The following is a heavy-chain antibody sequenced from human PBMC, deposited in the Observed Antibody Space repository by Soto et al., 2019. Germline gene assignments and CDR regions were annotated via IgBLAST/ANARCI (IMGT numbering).Heavy chain of an antibody. Sequence: SVKVSCKASGGTFSSYAISWVRQAPGQGLEWMGGIIPIFGTANYAQKFQGRVTITADESTSTAYMELSSLRSEDTAVYYCARGYDFRSGYYSPAYYYYGMDVWGQGTTVTVSS. V-gene: IGHV1-69*13. D-gene: IGHD3-3*01. CDR3: ARGYDFRSGYYSPAYYYYGMDV. J-gene: IGHJ6*02. CDR2: IIPIFGTA. CDR1: GGTFSSYA.